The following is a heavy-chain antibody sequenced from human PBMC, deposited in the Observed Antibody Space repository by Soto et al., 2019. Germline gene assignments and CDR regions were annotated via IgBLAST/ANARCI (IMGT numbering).Heavy chain of an antibody. Sequence: HPGGSLRLSCAASGFTFSSYAMSWVRQAPGKGLEWVSAISGSGGSTYYADSVKGRFTISRDNSKNTLYLQMNSLRAEDTAVYYCANYPKLSSHRDKNWFDPWGQGTLVTVSS. CDR3: ANYPKLSSHRDKNWFDP. V-gene: IGHV3-23*01. CDR2: ISGSGGST. CDR1: GFTFSSYA. D-gene: IGHD6-13*01. J-gene: IGHJ5*02.